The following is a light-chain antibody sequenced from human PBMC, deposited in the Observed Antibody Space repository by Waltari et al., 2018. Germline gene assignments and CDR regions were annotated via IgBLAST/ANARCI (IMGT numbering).Light chain of an antibody. CDR2: YVD. Sequence: QSALTQPRSVSGSPGQSVTISGTGTSRDVGGYNYVSWYQQHPGRAPKLIIYYVDKRPSGVPDRFFGSKSGNTASLTISGLQADDESDFYCCSYAASVHWLFGGGTKVTVL. J-gene: IGLJ3*02. V-gene: IGLV2-11*01. CDR1: SRDVGGYNY. CDR3: CSYAASVHWL.